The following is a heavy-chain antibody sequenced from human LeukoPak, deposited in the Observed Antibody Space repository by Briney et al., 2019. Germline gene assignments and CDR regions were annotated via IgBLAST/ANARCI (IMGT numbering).Heavy chain of an antibody. CDR2: IYYSGST. D-gene: IGHD3-16*01. V-gene: IGHV4-39*01. CDR1: GGSVSSSSYS. Sequence: SQTLSLTRTLSGGSVSSSSYSWGWIRQPPGKGPEWIVRIYYSGSTYYNPSLKSRVTISVDTSKNPCFLKLSSVTAADTAVYYCARLVGIGGLTGYYFDYWGQRTLVTVSS. J-gene: IGHJ4*02. CDR3: ARLVGIGGLTGYYFDY.